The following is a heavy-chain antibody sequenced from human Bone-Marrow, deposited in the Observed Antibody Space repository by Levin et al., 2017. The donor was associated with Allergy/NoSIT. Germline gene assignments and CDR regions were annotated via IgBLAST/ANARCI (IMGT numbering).Heavy chain of an antibody. J-gene: IGHJ4*02. CDR1: GFTFRHYT. CDR2: ITSSGDST. CDR3: ARDPARRYYDSIGYSGDH. V-gene: IGHV3-48*02. Sequence: GESLKISCAASGFTFRHYTMNWVRQAPGKGLEWVSCITSSGDSTYYADSVKGRFTISRDNAKNSLYLQLNRLRDEDTAMYYCARDPARRYYDSIGYSGDHWGQGTLVTVSS. D-gene: IGHD3-22*01.